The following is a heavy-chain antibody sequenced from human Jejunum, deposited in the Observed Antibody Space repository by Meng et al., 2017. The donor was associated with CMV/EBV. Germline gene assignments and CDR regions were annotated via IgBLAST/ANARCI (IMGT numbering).Heavy chain of an antibody. CDR3: ASTGPLYGLYFCY. D-gene: IGHD2-8*01. CDR2: TNEDGSDK. V-gene: IGHV3-7*01. J-gene: IGHJ4*02. Sequence: SGSSCSNSWMIWVRRAPGKGLEWVAKTNEDGSDKYYVDSVKGRFTIFRDNAKNSVYLQMNSLRVEDTAVYYCASTGPLYGLYFCYWGQGTLVTVSS. CDR1: GSSCSNSW.